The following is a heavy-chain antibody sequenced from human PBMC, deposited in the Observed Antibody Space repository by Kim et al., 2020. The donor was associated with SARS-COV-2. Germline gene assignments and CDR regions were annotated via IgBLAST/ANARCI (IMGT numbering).Heavy chain of an antibody. D-gene: IGHD4-4*01. Sequence: GRSLRLSCAASGFTFSSYAMHWVRQAPGKGLEWVAVISYDGSNKYYADSVKGRFTISRDNSKNTLYLQMNSLRAEDTAVYYCASTAVTLDAFDIWGQGT. CDR2: ISYDGSNK. V-gene: IGHV3-30*04. J-gene: IGHJ3*02. CDR1: GFTFSSYA. CDR3: ASTAVTLDAFDI.